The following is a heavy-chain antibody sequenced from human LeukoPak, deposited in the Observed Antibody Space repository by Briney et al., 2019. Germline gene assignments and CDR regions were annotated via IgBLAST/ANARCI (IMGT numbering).Heavy chain of an antibody. V-gene: IGHV1-2*04. D-gene: IGHD3-22*01. Sequence: GASVKVSCKASGYTFTGYYMHWVRQAPGQGLEWMGWINPNSGGTNYAQKFQGWVTMTRDTSISTAYMELSRLRSDDTAVYYCARGPKVYDSSGYASRQLADYWGQGTLVTVSS. CDR3: ARGPKVYDSSGYASRQLADY. J-gene: IGHJ4*02. CDR2: INPNSGGT. CDR1: GYTFTGYY.